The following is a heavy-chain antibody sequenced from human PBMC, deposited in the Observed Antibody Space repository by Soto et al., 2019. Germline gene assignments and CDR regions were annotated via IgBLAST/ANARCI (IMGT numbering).Heavy chain of an antibody. CDR2: IKQDGSEK. Sequence: SLRLSCAASGFTFSSYWMSWVRQAPGKGLEWVANIKQDGSEKYYADSVKGRFTISKDNSMNTLYLQMNSLRAEDTAVYYCARGREHIGFVYWGQGALVTVSS. J-gene: IGHJ4*02. CDR1: GFTFSSYW. V-gene: IGHV3-7*05. CDR3: ARGREHIGFVY. D-gene: IGHD2-21*01.